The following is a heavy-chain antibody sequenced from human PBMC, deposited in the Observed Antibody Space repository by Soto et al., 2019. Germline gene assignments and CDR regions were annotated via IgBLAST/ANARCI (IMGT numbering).Heavy chain of an antibody. CDR2: ISPYDGNT. V-gene: IGHV1-18*01. CDR1: GYTFSSYG. CDR3: ARGGHIAVVTASFDY. D-gene: IGHD2-21*02. Sequence: ASVKVSCKASGYTFSSYGINWVRQAPGQGLEWLGWISPYDGNTKYAQILQGRVSMTTDTSTKTAYMEVRSLRSDDTAVYYCARGGHIAVVTASFDYWGQGTLVTVSS. J-gene: IGHJ4*02.